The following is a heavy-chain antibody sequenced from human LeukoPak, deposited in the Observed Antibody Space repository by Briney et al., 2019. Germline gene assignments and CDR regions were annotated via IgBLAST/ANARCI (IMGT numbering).Heavy chain of an antibody. CDR3: AKDRPGFVYGYDY. CDR1: GGSISNNNYS. D-gene: IGHD2-2*03. V-gene: IGHV3-23*01. CDR2: ISGSGGST. Sequence: ETLSLTCTVSGGSISNNNYSWGWIRQPPGKGLEWVSGISGSGGSTYYADSVKGRFTISRDNSKNTLYLQMNSLRAEDTAVYYCAKDRPGFVYGYDYWGQGTLVTVSS. J-gene: IGHJ4*02.